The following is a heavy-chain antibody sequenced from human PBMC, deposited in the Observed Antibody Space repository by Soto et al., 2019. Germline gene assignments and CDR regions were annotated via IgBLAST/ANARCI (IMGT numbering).Heavy chain of an antibody. D-gene: IGHD3-3*01. CDR3: ARFWSGYAVYYFDY. J-gene: IGHJ4*02. CDR1: DGSISNYD. CDR2: IYYSGST. V-gene: IGHV4-59*01. Sequence: PLAILSLSYTFADGSISNYDWSWIRQQQGKGLEWIGYIYYSGSTNYNPSLKSRVTISVDTSKNQFSLKLSSVTAADTAVYYCARFWSGYAVYYFDYWGQGTLVTLSS.